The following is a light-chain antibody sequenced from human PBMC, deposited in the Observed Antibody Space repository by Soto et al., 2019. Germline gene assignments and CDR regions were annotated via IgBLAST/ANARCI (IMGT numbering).Light chain of an antibody. Sequence: DIQMTQYPSSLTASVGDRVTITCRASQDIKYYLNWYQQKPGKAPKLLIYAASSLRSGVPSRFSGSGSGTDVTLTISSLQPEDFTTYYCQQSYRTPFNFGAGTKVDIK. J-gene: IGKJ3*01. CDR2: AAS. CDR3: QQSYRTPFN. CDR1: QDIKYY. V-gene: IGKV1-39*01.